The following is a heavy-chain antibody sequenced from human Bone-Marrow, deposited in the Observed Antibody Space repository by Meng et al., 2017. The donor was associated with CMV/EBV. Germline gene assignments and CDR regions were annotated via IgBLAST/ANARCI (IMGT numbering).Heavy chain of an antibody. J-gene: IGHJ4*02. V-gene: IGHV1-2*02. CDR3: ARAAGYCSSTSCLNFDY. Sequence: ASVKVSCKASGYSFTGFDIYWVRQVAGPGLEWMGWINPNSGGTNYAQKFQGRVTMTRDTSISTAYMELSRLRSDDTAVYYCARAAGYCSSTSCLNFDYWGQGTLVTVSS. CDR2: INPNSGGT. D-gene: IGHD2-2*03. CDR1: GYSFTGFD.